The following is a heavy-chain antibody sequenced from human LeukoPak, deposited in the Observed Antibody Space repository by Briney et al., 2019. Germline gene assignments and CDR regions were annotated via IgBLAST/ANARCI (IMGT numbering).Heavy chain of an antibody. V-gene: IGHV4-34*01. Sequence: SETLSLTCAVYGGSFSGYYWSWICQPPGKGLEWIGEINHSGSTNYNPSRKSRVTISVDTSKNQFSLKLSSVTAADTAVYYCASYQDYGDYAYFDYWGQGTLVTVSS. CDR2: INHSGST. CDR1: GGSFSGYY. D-gene: IGHD4-17*01. CDR3: ASYQDYGDYAYFDY. J-gene: IGHJ4*02.